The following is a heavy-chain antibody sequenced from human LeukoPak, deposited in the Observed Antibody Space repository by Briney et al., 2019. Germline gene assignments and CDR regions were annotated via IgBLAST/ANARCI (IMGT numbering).Heavy chain of an antibody. J-gene: IGHJ6*02. Sequence: PSQTLSLTCTVSGGSISSGDYYWSWIRQPPGKGLEWIGEINHSGSTNYNPSLKSRVTISVDTSMNQFSLKLSSVTAADTAVYYCARGGTIFGLVRPRYYDMDVWGQGTTVTVSS. CDR2: INHSGST. CDR1: GGSISSGDYY. D-gene: IGHD3/OR15-3a*01. CDR3: ARGGTIFGLVRPRYYDMDV. V-gene: IGHV4-30-4*08.